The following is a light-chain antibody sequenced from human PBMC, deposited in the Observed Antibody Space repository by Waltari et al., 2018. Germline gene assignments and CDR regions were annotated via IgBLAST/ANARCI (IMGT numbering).Light chain of an antibody. J-gene: IGLJ3*02. CDR3: ASWDDSLSGVV. CDR2: SNN. CDR1: NSNLGRNS. Sequence: QSVLTQAPSASGTPGQGVTISCSGGNSNLGRNSVNWYQQCSGTAPTLLIHSNNQRPSGVPDRFSGSKSGTSASLAISGLQSEDEADYYCASWDDSLSGVVFGGGTKLTVL. V-gene: IGLV1-44*01.